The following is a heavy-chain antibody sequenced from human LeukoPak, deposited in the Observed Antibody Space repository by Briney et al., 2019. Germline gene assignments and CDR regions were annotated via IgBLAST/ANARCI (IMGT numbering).Heavy chain of an antibody. CDR1: GYIFTDYY. CDR3: AKDSYGDYEPPDSYFDL. CDR2: INPNSGGI. J-gene: IGHJ2*01. V-gene: IGHV1-2*02. D-gene: IGHD4-17*01. Sequence: GASVKVSCKASGYIFTDYYIHWVRQAPGQGLEWMGWINPNSGGINYAQKFQGRVTMTSDTSLSTAYMDLRGLRSDDTAIYYCAKDSYGDYEPPDSYFDLWGRGTLVTVSS.